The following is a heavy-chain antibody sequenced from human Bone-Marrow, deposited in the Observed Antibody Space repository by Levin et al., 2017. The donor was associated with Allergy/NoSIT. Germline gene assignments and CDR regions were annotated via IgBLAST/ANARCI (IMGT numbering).Heavy chain of an antibody. Sequence: GGSLRLSCVASGFTFAYSAMSWVRQAPGKGLEWVSSIRPSSHNTNYVDSVEGRFTVSRDDSKNTLYLQMNSLRVEDTAVYYCVKHFSHWGQGTLVTVSS. CDR2: IRPSSHNT. CDR3: VKHFSH. J-gene: IGHJ4*02. CDR1: GFTFAYSA. V-gene: IGHV3-23*01.